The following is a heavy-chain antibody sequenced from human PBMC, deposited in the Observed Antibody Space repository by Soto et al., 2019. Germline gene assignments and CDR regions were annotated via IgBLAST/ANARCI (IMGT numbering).Heavy chain of an antibody. CDR2: INPNSGGT. D-gene: IGHD6-19*01. CDR1: GYTFTGYY. V-gene: IGHV1-2*02. CDR3: AREGVGQWLVPGAVHAWFDP. Sequence: ASVKVSCKASGYTFTGYYMHWVRQSPGQGLEWMGWINPNSGGTNYAQKFQGRVTMTRDTSISTAYMELSRLRSDDTAVYYCAREGVGQWLVPGAVHAWFDPWGQGTLVTVSS. J-gene: IGHJ5*02.